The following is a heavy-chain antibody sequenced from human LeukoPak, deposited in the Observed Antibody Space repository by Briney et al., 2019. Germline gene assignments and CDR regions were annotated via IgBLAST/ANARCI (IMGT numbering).Heavy chain of an antibody. J-gene: IGHJ4*02. CDR2: ISGSGGST. CDR1: GFTFSSYA. D-gene: IGHD2-21*01. CDR3: ARVLYCGGDCRSFDY. Sequence: GGSLRLSCAASGFTFSSYAMSWVRQAPGKGLEWVSAISGSGGSTYYADSVKGRFTISRDNSKNTLYLQMNSLRAEDTAVYYCARVLYCGGDCRSFDYWGQGTLVTVSS. V-gene: IGHV3-23*01.